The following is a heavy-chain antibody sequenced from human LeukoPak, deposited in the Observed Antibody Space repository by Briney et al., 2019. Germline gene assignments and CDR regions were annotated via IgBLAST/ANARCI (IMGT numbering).Heavy chain of an antibody. D-gene: IGHD3-10*01. CDR2: ISGSGGGT. J-gene: IGHJ4*02. Sequence: GGSLRLSCAASGFTFSSYAMSWVRQAPEKGLEWVSTISGSGGGTYYADSVKGRFTISRDDSKNTMYLQMNSLRAEDTAVYYCAREGPYYYGSGSYSLDYWGQGTLVTVSS. CDR3: AREGPYYYGSGSYSLDY. CDR1: GFTFSSYA. V-gene: IGHV3-23*01.